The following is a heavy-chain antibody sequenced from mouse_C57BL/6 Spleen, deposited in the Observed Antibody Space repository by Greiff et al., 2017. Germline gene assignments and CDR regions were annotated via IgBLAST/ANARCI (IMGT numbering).Heavy chain of an antibody. J-gene: IGHJ4*01. CDR3: ARHDGTWAMDY. CDR2: ISNGGGST. V-gene: IGHV5-12*01. D-gene: IGHD2-3*01. CDR1: GFTFSDYY. Sequence: EVMLVESGGGLVKPGGSLKLSCAASGFTFSDYYMYWVRQTPEKRLEWVAYISNGGGSTYYPDTVKGRFTISRDNAKNTLYLQMSRLKSEDTAMYYCARHDGTWAMDYWGQGTSVTVSS.